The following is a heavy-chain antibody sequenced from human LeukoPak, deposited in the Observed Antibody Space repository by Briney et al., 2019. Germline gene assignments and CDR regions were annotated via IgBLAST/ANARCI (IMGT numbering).Heavy chain of an antibody. Sequence: GGSLRLSCAASGFTFSSYEMNWVRQAPGKGLEWVSYISSSGSTKYYADSVKGRFTISRDNAKNSLYLQMISLRAEDTAVYYCANDNGGGDCYFRYWGQGTLVTVSS. CDR2: ISSSGSTK. V-gene: IGHV3-48*03. CDR1: GFTFSSYE. CDR3: ANDNGGGDCYFRY. D-gene: IGHD2-21*02. J-gene: IGHJ4*02.